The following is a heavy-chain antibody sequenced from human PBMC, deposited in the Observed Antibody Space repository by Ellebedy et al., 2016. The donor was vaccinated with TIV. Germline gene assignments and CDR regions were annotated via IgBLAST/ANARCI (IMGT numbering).Heavy chain of an antibody. CDR2: LSGGGSTV. Sequence: SLKISCTASGFTFSQYYMTWIRQAPGKGLECISYLSGGGSTVYDADSVKGRFTMSRDNAKNSVFLQMNSLRADDTAVYFCARVQRRITMLRGVFYMDVWGKGTTVTVSS. D-gene: IGHD3-10*01. J-gene: IGHJ6*03. CDR1: GFTFSQYY. V-gene: IGHV3-11*01. CDR3: ARVQRRITMLRGVFYMDV.